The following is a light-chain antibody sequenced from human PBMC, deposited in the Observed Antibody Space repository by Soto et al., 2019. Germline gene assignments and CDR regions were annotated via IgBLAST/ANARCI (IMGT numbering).Light chain of an antibody. CDR1: QSIGSW. Sequence: DIQMTQSPSTLSASIGERVTITCRASQSIGSWLAWYQQKPGKAPKLLIYNASSIQTGVPSRFSGSGSGTDFTLTSSMLQHDDFVTYCQQHYNSYSRTFGQGTKVEVK. V-gene: IGKV1-5*03. CDR3: QHYNSYSRT. CDR2: NAS. J-gene: IGKJ1*01.